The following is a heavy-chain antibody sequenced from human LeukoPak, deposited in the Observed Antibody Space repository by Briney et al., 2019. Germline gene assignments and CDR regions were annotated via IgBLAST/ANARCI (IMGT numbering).Heavy chain of an antibody. CDR1: GGSIRSTTYY. CDR3: ARARAGFWSGYYITHYYYYMDV. Sequence: SETLSLTCSVSGGSIRSTTYYWGWIRQPPGKGLEGIGSIYYSWNTYYNPSLKSRVTISVDTSKNQFSLKLSSVTAADTAVYYCARARAGFWSGYYITHYYYYMDVWGKGTTVTVSS. J-gene: IGHJ6*03. V-gene: IGHV4-39*07. D-gene: IGHD3-3*01. CDR2: IYYSWNT.